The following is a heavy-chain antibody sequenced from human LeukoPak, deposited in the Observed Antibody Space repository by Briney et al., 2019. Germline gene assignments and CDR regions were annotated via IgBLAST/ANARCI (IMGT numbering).Heavy chain of an antibody. CDR1: GFIFSSHG. D-gene: IGHD1-14*01. J-gene: IGHJ6*03. CDR2: IKQDGSEK. V-gene: IGHV3-7*01. Sequence: GGSLRLSCAASGFIFSSHGMNWVRQAPGKGLEWVANIKQDGSEKYYVDSVKGRFTISRDNAKNSLYLQMNSLRAEDTAVYYCARDNPRSYYYYMDVWGKGTTVTVSS. CDR3: ARDNPRSYYYYMDV.